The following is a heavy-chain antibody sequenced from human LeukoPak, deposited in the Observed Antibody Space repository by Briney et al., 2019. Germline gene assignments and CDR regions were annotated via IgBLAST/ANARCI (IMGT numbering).Heavy chain of an antibody. J-gene: IGHJ4*02. CDR3: ARDKGEWELLLNY. D-gene: IGHD1-26*01. V-gene: IGHV3-48*01. CDR2: ISTSSTTI. CDR1: GFSFSNYA. Sequence: GGSLRLSCTASGFSFSNYAMNWVRQAPGKGLEWLSYISTSSTTIHYADSVKGRFTSSREDARNSLYLQMNSLRAEDTAVYYCARDKGEWELLLNYWGQGTLVTVSS.